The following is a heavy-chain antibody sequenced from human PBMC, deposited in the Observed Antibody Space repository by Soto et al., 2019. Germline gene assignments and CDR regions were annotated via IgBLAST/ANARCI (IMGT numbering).Heavy chain of an antibody. D-gene: IGHD3-16*01. Sequence: QVQLVESGGGVVQPGRSLRLSCAASGFTFSSYGMHWVRQAPGKGLEWVAVIWYDGSNKYYADSVKSRFTISRDNSKNTLYLQMNSLRAEDTAVYYCARDMKKSGESYGMDVWGQGTTVTVSS. J-gene: IGHJ6*02. CDR3: ARDMKKSGESYGMDV. CDR1: GFTFSSYG. CDR2: IWYDGSNK. V-gene: IGHV3-33*01.